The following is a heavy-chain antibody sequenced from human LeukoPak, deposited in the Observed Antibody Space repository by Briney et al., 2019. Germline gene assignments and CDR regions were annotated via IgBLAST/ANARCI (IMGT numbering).Heavy chain of an antibody. V-gene: IGHV3-53*01. Sequence: GGSLRLSCAASGFTFSSYGMNWVRQAPGKGLKWVSIIYNDGSTYYADSMKGRFTISRDNSKNTLYLQVNSLRAEDTAMYYCARNILFAFDIWGQGTMVTVSS. CDR3: ARNILFAFDI. D-gene: IGHD2/OR15-2a*01. CDR1: GFTFSSYG. J-gene: IGHJ3*02. CDR2: IYNDGST.